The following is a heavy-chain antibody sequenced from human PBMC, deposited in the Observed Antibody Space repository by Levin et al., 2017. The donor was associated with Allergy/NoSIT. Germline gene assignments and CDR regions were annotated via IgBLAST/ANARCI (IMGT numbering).Heavy chain of an antibody. D-gene: IGHD6-19*01. CDR2: IYYSGST. V-gene: IGHV4-59*08. CDR3: ARHYFGAVTGDAFDI. Sequence: SETLSLTCTVSGGSISSYYWSWIRQPPGKGLEWIGYIYYSGSTNYNPSLKSRVTISLDTSKNQFSLKLSSVTAADTAVYYCARHYFGAVTGDAFDIWVQGTMVTVSS. J-gene: IGHJ3*02. CDR1: GGSISSYY.